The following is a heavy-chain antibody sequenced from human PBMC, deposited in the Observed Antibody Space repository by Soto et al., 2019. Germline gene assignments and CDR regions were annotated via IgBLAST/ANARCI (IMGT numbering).Heavy chain of an antibody. D-gene: IGHD3-10*01. CDR2: INPFDGSR. CDR1: GYIFTSYY. CDR3: SRVDPGETSPFDH. V-gene: IGHV1-46*03. Sequence: ASVKVSCTASGYIFTSYYLHWVRQAPGQGLEWMGWINPFDGSRMFAQSFQGRVTMTRDTSTSTVYMELSSLTSEDTAVYYCSRVDPGETSPFDHWGQGTLVTVSS. J-gene: IGHJ4*02.